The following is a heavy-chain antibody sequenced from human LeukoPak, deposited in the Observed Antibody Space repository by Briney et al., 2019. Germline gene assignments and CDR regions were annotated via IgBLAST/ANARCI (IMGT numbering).Heavy chain of an antibody. J-gene: IGHJ6*03. D-gene: IGHD6-13*01. CDR2: IYTSGST. Sequence: SETLSLTCTVSGGSISSYYWSWIRQPAGKGLEWIGRIYTSGSTNYNPSLKSRVTMSVDTSKNQFSLKLSSVTAADTAVYYCAREGIAACPRNYYYMDVWGKGTTVTVSS. CDR3: AREGIAACPRNYYYMDV. CDR1: GGSISSYY. V-gene: IGHV4-4*07.